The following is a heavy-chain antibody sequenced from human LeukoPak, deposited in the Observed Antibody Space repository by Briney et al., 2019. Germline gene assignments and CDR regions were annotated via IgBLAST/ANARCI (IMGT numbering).Heavy chain of an antibody. CDR2: ISSSSSTT. Sequence: GGSLRLSCAASGFTFSSYSMNWVRQAPGKGLEWVSYISSSSSTTYYADSVKGRFTISRDNSKNTLYLQMNSLRAEDTAVYYCAKDDSSGYYYVIWGVNDYWGQGTLVTVSS. CDR3: AKDDSSGYYYVIWGVNDY. D-gene: IGHD3-22*01. CDR1: GFTFSSYS. J-gene: IGHJ4*02. V-gene: IGHV3-48*01.